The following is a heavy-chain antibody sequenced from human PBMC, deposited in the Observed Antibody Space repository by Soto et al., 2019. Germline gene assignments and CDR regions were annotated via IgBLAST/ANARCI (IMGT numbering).Heavy chain of an antibody. Sequence: SETLSLTCAVYGGSFSGYYWSWIRQPPGKGLECIGEINHSGSTNYNPSLKSRVTISVDTSKNQFSLKLSSVTAADTAVYYCARGETHNDAFDIWGQGTMVTVSS. CDR1: GGSFSGYY. CDR2: INHSGST. CDR3: ARGETHNDAFDI. V-gene: IGHV4-34*01. J-gene: IGHJ3*02.